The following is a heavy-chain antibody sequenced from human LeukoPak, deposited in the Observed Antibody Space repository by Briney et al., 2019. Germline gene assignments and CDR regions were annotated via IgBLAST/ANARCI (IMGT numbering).Heavy chain of an antibody. D-gene: IGHD5-24*01. CDR2: IYYSGST. Sequence: SETLSLTCTVSGGSISSYYWSWIRQPPGKGLEWIGYIYYSGSTNYNPSLKGRVTISVDTSKNQFSLKLSSVTAADTAVYYCARGWVPTAYYYMDVWGKGTTVTVSS. CDR1: GGSISSYY. J-gene: IGHJ6*03. V-gene: IGHV4-59*01. CDR3: ARGWVPTAYYYMDV.